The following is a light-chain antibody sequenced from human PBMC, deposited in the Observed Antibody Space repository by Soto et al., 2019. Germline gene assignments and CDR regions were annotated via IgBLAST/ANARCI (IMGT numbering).Light chain of an antibody. CDR3: QQSFNTPLT. CDR1: QSISTY. V-gene: IGKV1-39*01. CDR2: AAS. Sequence: DIPMTQSPSSLSASVGDRVTITCRASQSISTYLIWYQQRPGKAPKVLISAASTLHSGVPSRFSGSGPGTDFTLTISGLQTEDFATYYCQQSFNTPLTFGGGTKVEI. J-gene: IGKJ4*01.